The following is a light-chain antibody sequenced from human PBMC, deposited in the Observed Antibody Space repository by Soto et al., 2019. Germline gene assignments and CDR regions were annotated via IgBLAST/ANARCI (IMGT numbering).Light chain of an antibody. J-gene: IGKJ4*02. V-gene: IGKV3-11*01. CDR1: QSISSY. CDR3: QQRSSWPLT. Sequence: ETVLTQSPATLSLSPGERAILSCRASQSISSYLAWYQQKPGQAPRLLISDAVNRATGIPARFSGSGSGTDFTLIIGSLEPEDVAVYFCQQRSSWPLTFGGGTKVEIK. CDR2: DAV.